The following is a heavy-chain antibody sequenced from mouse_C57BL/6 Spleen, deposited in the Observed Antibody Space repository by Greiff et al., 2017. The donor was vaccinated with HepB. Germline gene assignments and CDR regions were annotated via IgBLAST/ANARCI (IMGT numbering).Heavy chain of an antibody. CDR2: FYPGSGSI. J-gene: IGHJ2*01. V-gene: IGHV1-62-2*01. Sequence: VKLVESGAELVKPGASVKLSCKASGYTFTEYTIHWVKQRSGQGLEWIGWFYPGSGSIKYNEKFKDKATLTADKSSSTVYMELSRLTSEDSAVYFCARHEERESITTVVGLGSFDYWGQGTTLTVSS. CDR1: GYTFTEYT. CDR3: ARHEERESITTVVGLGSFDY. D-gene: IGHD1-1*01.